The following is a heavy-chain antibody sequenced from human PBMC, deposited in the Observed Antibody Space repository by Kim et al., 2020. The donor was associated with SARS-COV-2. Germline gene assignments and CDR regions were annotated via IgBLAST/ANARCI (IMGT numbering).Heavy chain of an antibody. D-gene: IGHD6-19*01. Sequence: ASVKVSCRASGYTFTSYDINRVRQATGQGPEWMGWVNPNSGNSGYAQKFQGRLKMTTKTAINTAYMELSSLRSEDTAVYYCATGPSGWYDFWGQGTLVTVPS. J-gene: IGHJ4*02. V-gene: IGHV1-8*01. CDR1: GYTFTSYD. CDR3: ATGPSGWYDF. CDR2: VNPNSGNS.